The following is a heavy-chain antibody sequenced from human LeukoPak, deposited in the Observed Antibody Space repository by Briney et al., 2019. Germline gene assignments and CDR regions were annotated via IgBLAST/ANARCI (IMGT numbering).Heavy chain of an antibody. CDR1: GFTFSSYW. J-gene: IGHJ4*02. CDR3: ARDFRATVVTAGPDY. D-gene: IGHD4-23*01. CDR2: INTDVTST. Sequence: GGSLRLSCVVSGFTFSSYWMHWVRQAPGKGLVWVSRINTDVTSTTYADSVKGRFTISRDNSNNALYLQMNSLRGEDTAIYYCARDFRATVVTAGPDYWGQGTLVTVSS. V-gene: IGHV3-74*01.